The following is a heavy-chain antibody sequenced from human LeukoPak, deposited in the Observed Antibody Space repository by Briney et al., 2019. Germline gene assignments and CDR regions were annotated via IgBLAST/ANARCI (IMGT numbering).Heavy chain of an antibody. Sequence: ASVKVSCKVSGSTLSEFAIHWERQAPGKGLEWMGLFDPEAGETLYAQKFQGRVTMTEDTSADTAYMELSSLRSEDTAVYYCATTLTLDYWGQGTLVTVSS. J-gene: IGHJ4*02. CDR2: FDPEAGET. CDR1: GSTLSEFA. V-gene: IGHV1-24*01. CDR3: ATTLTLDY.